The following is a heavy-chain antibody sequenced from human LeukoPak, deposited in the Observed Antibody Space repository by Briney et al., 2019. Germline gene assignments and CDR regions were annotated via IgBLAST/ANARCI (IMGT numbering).Heavy chain of an antibody. D-gene: IGHD6-19*01. CDR1: GFIFSTYW. V-gene: IGHV3-30*02. CDR2: IRYDGSNK. CDR3: AKDRQWLNYYMDV. J-gene: IGHJ6*03. Sequence: GGSLRLSCAASGFIFSTYWMSWVRQAPGKGLEWVAFIRYDGSNKYYADSVKGRFTISRDNSKNTLYLQMNSPRAEDTAVYYCAKDRQWLNYYMDVWGKGTTVTVSS.